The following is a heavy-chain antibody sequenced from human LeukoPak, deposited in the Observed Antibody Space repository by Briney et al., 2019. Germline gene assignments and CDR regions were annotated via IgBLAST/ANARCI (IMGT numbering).Heavy chain of an antibody. CDR3: ARARPWELLTRSGTPTLFSTSFDP. J-gene: IGHJ5*02. CDR1: GYTFTSYG. CDR2: ISAYNGNT. D-gene: IGHD1-26*01. Sequence: GASVKVSCKASGYTFTSYGISWVRQAPGQGLEWMGRISAYNGNTNYAQKLQGRVTMTTDTSTSTAYMELRSLRSDDTAVYYCARARPWELLTRSGTPTLFSTSFDPWGQGTLVTVSS. V-gene: IGHV1-18*01.